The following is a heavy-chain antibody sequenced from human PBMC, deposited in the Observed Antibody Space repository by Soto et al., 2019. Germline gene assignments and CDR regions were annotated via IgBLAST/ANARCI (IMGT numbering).Heavy chain of an antibody. Sequence: GSLRLSCAASGFTFSSYAMSWVRQAPGKGLEWVSVVSGSGGTTDYTDSVKGRFTISRDNSKNMLYLQMNSLRADDTAVYYCAKEGTCSGTNCYGSSFDIWGQGTMVTVSS. CDR3: AKEGTCSGTNCYGSSFDI. V-gene: IGHV3-23*01. D-gene: IGHD2-2*01. CDR1: GFTFSSYA. J-gene: IGHJ3*02. CDR2: VSGSGGTT.